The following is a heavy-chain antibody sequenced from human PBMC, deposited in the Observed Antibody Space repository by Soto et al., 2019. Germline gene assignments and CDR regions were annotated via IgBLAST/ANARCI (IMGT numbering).Heavy chain of an antibody. CDR3: AKNAGGTCYSRVDC. V-gene: IGHV3-23*01. CDR2: ITPGGDNT. Sequence: PCWSLGLGCAASGFTFSSYAMNWVCQAPGKGLEWVAGITPGGDNTYYADSVKGRFTISRDNSKNTVYLQMNYLRAEDTALYYCAKNAGGTCYSRVDCWGQGTLVTVSS. CDR1: GFTFSSYA. J-gene: IGHJ4*02. D-gene: IGHD2-15*01.